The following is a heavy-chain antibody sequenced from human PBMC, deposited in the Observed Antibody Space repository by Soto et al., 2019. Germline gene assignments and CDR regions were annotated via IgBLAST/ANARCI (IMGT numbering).Heavy chain of an antibody. CDR3: ARQSATAIASPFDY. D-gene: IGHD6-25*01. CDR2: IYPGDSDT. V-gene: IGHV5-51*01. Sequence: GESLKISCKGSGYIFTNYWIGWVRQMPGNGLEWMGIIYPGDSDTRYSPSFRGRVTISADKSITTAYLQWSSLKASDTARYYCARQSATAIASPFDYWGQGTLVTVSS. CDR1: GYIFTNYW. J-gene: IGHJ4*02.